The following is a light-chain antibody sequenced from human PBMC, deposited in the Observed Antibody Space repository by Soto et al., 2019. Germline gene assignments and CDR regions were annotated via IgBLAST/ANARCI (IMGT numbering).Light chain of an antibody. J-gene: IGLJ2*01. CDR3: AAWDDSLYGVV. V-gene: IGLV1-44*01. CDR1: SSNIGTKT. Sequence: QLVLTQPPSASGTPGQRVTISCSGSSSNIGTKTVSWYQQLPGTAPKLLIYSNNQRPSGVPDRFSGSKSGTSASLAITGLQSEDEGDFYCAAWDDSLYGVVFGGGTKLTVL. CDR2: SNN.